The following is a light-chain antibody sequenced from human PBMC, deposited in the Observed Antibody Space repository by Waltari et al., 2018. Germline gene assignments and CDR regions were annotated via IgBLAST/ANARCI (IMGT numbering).Light chain of an antibody. J-gene: IGLJ3*02. Sequence: QSVLTQPPSVSGTPGQRVTIACSGSSSNVGPNFVNWYQQLPGKAPKLLIYRNDRRPSGVPDRFSGSKSGTSASLAISGLQSDDEADYYCAAWDDSLNGWWVFGGGTKVTVL. V-gene: IGLV1-44*01. CDR1: SSNVGPNF. CDR2: RND. CDR3: AAWDDSLNGWWV.